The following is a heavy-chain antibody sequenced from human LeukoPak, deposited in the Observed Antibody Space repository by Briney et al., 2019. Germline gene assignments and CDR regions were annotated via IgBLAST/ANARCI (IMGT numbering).Heavy chain of an antibody. Sequence: GGSLRLSCAASGFPFSSYGLHWVRQAPGKGLEWVAVMSKDGSIIHHADSVKGRFTISRDNVKNTLYLQMNSLRAEDTAVYYCARDDEFDDYDRGRYTNTFDYWGQGTLVTVSS. D-gene: IGHD4/OR15-4a*01. CDR2: MSKDGSII. V-gene: IGHV3-33*01. J-gene: IGHJ4*02. CDR1: GFPFSSYG. CDR3: ARDDEFDDYDRGRYTNTFDY.